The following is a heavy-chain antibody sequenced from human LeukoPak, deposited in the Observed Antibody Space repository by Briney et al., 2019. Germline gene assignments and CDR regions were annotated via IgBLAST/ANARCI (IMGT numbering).Heavy chain of an antibody. D-gene: IGHD1-1*01. CDR3: ARHVEGDWNRPKHFDY. J-gene: IGHJ4*02. CDR2: IYYSGST. V-gene: IGHV4-59*08. Sequence: SETLSLTCTVSGGSISSYYWSWIRQPPGKGLEWIGYIYYSGSTNYNPSLKSRVTISVDTSKNQFSLKLSSVTAADTAVYYCARHVEGDWNRPKHFDYWGQGTLVTVSS. CDR1: GGSISSYY.